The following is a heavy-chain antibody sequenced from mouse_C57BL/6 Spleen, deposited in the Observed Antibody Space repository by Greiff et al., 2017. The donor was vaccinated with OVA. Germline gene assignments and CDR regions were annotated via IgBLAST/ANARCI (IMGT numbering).Heavy chain of an antibody. CDR3: ARRRDYYYGSSYCYAMDY. D-gene: IGHD1-1*01. Sequence: EVMLVESGGGLVKPGGSLKLSCAASGFTFSDYGMHWVRQAPEKGLEWVAYISSGSSTIYYADTVKGRFTISRDNAKNTLFLHMTSLRSEDTDMYYCARRRDYYYGSSYCYAMDYWGQGTSVTVSS. V-gene: IGHV5-17*01. CDR2: ISSGSSTI. J-gene: IGHJ4*01. CDR1: GFTFSDYG.